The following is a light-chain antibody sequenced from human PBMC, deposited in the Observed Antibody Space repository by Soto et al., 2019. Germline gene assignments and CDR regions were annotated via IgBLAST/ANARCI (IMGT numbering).Light chain of an antibody. CDR1: SSNIGRNA. V-gene: IGLV1-44*01. J-gene: IGLJ2*01. CDR2: TND. Sequence: QSVQTQPPSASGAPGQRVTISCSGSSSNIGRNAVNWYRQLPGTAPRLLIYTNDLRPSGVPDRFSASRSGTSASLAISGLQSEDEANFYCATWDDSLDGPVFGGGTKLTVL. CDR3: ATWDDSLDGPV.